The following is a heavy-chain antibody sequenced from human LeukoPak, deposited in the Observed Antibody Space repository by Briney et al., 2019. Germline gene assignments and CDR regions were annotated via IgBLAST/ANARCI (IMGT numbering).Heavy chain of an antibody. CDR2: IYYSGST. Sequence: SETLSLTCTVSGGSISSYYWSWIRQPPGKGLEWIGYIYYSGSTNYNPSLKSRVTMSVDTSKNQFSLRVTSVTAADTAVYYCARSTTRFHYDSSGPLDPWGQGTLVTVSS. CDR3: ARSTTRFHYDSSGPLDP. V-gene: IGHV4-59*12. CDR1: GGSISSYY. D-gene: IGHD3-22*01. J-gene: IGHJ5*02.